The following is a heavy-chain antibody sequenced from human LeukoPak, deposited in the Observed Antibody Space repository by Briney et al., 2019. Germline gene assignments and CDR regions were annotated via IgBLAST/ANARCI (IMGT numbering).Heavy chain of an antibody. D-gene: IGHD3-22*01. CDR3: VREPYYYDSSGYFDY. Sequence: GGSLRLSCAASGFTVSSNYMSWVRQAPGKGLEWVSVIYSGGSTYYADSVKGRFTISRDNSKNTLYLQMNSLRAEDTAVYYCVREPYYYDSSGYFDYWGQGTLVTVSS. CDR1: GFTVSSNY. J-gene: IGHJ4*02. V-gene: IGHV3-53*01. CDR2: IYSGGST.